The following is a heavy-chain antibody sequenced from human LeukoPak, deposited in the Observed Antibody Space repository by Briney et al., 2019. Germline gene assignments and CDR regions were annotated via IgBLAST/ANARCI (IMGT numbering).Heavy chain of an antibody. CDR3: ARDSGGYFDY. Sequence: GGSLRLSCAASGFTFTDYWMTWVRQAPGKGLEWVANINEDGNDKYYVDSVKGRFTISKDNAKNSLYLQMNSLRAEDTAVYYCARDSGGYFDYWGQGTLVTVSS. J-gene: IGHJ4*02. V-gene: IGHV3-7*01. CDR1: GFTFTDYW. D-gene: IGHD4-23*01. CDR2: INEDGNDK.